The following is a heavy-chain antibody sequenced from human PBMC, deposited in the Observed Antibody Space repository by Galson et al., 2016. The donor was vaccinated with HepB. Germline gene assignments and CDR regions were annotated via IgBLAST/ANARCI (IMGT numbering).Heavy chain of an antibody. V-gene: IGHV3-23*01. D-gene: IGHD4-11*01. CDR2: ISGSGDNT. CDR1: GFTFRDYA. Sequence: SLRPSCAASGFTFRDYAMNWVRQAPGKGLQWVSTISGSGDNTYYGDSVKGRFAVSRDNSKNTLSLQLSSLGAEDTAVYYCVRSNFADYWGQGVLVTVTS. CDR3: VRSNFADY. J-gene: IGHJ4*02.